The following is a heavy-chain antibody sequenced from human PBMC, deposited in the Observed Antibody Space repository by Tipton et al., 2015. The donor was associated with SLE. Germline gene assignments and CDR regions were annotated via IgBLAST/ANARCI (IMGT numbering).Heavy chain of an antibody. CDR1: AYTFTTYS. CDR2: ISTYNGNT. V-gene: IGHV1-18*01. D-gene: IGHD4-17*01. Sequence: QSGAEVKNPGASVKASCKASAYTFTTYSISWVRQAPGQGLEWMGWISTYNGNTNYAQKLQGRVTMTTDTSTSTAYMELRSLRSDDTAVYYVAMAVTTGLYWNFDLRGRGPLVPVSS. CDR3: AMAVTTGLYWNFDL. J-gene: IGHJ2*01.